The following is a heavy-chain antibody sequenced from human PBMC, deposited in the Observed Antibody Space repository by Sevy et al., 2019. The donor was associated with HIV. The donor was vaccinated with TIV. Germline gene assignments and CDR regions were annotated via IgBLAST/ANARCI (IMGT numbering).Heavy chain of an antibody. CDR3: AKVGAAWSAFFDH. Sequence: ASVKVSCKASGYIFSDYHIHWARQAPGQRLEWMGWINGKSGDTEYAEKFQGRVTMSRDTSISTAYMELTRLQSGDTAVYYCAKVGAAWSAFFDHWGQGTLVTVSS. D-gene: IGHD3-3*01. CDR2: INGKSGDT. J-gene: IGHJ4*02. V-gene: IGHV1-2*02. CDR1: GYIFSDYH.